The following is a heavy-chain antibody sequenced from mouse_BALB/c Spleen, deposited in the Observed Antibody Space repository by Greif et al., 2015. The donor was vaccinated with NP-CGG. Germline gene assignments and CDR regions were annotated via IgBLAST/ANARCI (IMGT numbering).Heavy chain of an antibody. CDR3: ARPYRYAQGHYFDY. Sequence: EVKLMESGGGLAKPGGSLKLSCAASGFAFSSYDMSWVRQTPEKRLEWVAYISSGGGSTYYPDTVKGRFTISRDNAKNTLYLQMSSLKSEDTAMYYCARPYRYAQGHYFDYWGQGTTLTVSS. V-gene: IGHV5-12-1*01. J-gene: IGHJ2*01. CDR2: ISSGGGST. D-gene: IGHD2-14*01. CDR1: GFAFSSYD.